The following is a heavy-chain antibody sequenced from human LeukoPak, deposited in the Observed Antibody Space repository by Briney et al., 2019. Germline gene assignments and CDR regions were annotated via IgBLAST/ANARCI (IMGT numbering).Heavy chain of an antibody. J-gene: IGHJ4*02. CDR1: GFTFSSYS. CDR2: ISSSSSTT. D-gene: IGHD6-19*01. Sequence: GGSLRLSRAASGFTFSSYSMNWVRQAPGKGLEGVSYISSSSSTTYYADSVKGRFTISRDNAKNSLYLQMNSLRAEDTAVYYCAKDQGLRGGWTFDYWGQGTLVTVSS. V-gene: IGHV3-48*04. CDR3: AKDQGLRGGWTFDY.